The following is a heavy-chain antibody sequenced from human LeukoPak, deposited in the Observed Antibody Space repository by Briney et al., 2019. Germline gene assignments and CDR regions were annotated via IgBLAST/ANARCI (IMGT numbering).Heavy chain of an antibody. J-gene: IGHJ4*02. CDR1: GGSIRSDSMF. Sequence: SETLSLTCTVSGGSIRSDSMFWSWIRQPAGKPLEWIGRIDASGSTNYSPSLKSRVTMSVDTSKNQFSLKLTSMTAADSAVYFCARERGYDSWSGFAPLDNWGQGTRVTVSS. D-gene: IGHD3-3*01. CDR2: IDASGST. CDR3: ARERGYDSWSGFAPLDN. V-gene: IGHV4-61*02.